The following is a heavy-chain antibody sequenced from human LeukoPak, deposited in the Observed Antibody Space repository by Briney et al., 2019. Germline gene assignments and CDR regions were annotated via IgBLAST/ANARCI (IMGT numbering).Heavy chain of an antibody. CDR3: ARGEHRGSYYFDY. J-gene: IGHJ4*02. V-gene: IGHV4-59*01. CDR2: IYYSGST. D-gene: IGHD1-26*01. CDR1: GGSISSYY. Sequence: SETLSLTCTVSGGSISSYYWSWIRQPPGKGLEWSGYIYYSGSTNYNPSLKSRVIISLDTSKNQFSLRLSSVTAADTAVYYCARGEHRGSYYFDYWGQGTLVTVSS.